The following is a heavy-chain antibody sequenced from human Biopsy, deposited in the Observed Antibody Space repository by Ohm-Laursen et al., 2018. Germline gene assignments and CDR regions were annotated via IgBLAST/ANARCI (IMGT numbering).Heavy chain of an antibody. CDR1: GLPVSHYY. J-gene: IGHJ4*02. CDR2: INSSGSTK. Sequence: SLRLSCSASGLPVSHYYMCWIRQAPARGLEWVSDINSSGSTKYHAASVKGRFTIPRDNAMNSVYLQMNSLRGEKPAVYHCSRAVGIAAAPIDYWGQGTLVTVSS. CDR3: SRAVGIAAAPIDY. D-gene: IGHD2-15*01. V-gene: IGHV3-11*01.